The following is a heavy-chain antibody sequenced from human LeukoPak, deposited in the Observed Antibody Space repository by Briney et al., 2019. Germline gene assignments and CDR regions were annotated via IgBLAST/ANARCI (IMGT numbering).Heavy chain of an antibody. V-gene: IGHV4-34*01. D-gene: IGHD5-12*01. J-gene: IGHJ3*02. Sequence: SETLSLTCAVYGGSFSGYYWSWIRQPPGKGLEWIGEINHSGSTNYNPSLKSRVTISVDTSKNQFSLKLSSVTAADTAVYYCATITQDAFDIWGQGTMVTVSS. CDR1: GGSFSGYY. CDR3: ATITQDAFDI. CDR2: INHSGST.